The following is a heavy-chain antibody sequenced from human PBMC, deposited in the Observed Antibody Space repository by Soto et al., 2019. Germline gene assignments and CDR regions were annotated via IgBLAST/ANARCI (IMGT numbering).Heavy chain of an antibody. J-gene: IGHJ4*02. CDR2: ISAYNGNT. V-gene: IGHV1-18*01. D-gene: IGHD6-13*01. CDR1: GYTFTSYG. Sequence: ASVKVSCKASGYTFTSYGISWVRQAPGQGLEWMGWISAYNGNTNHAQNLQGRVTVTTDTSTSTAYMELRSLRSDDTAVYYCAREAAAGTLDYWGQGTLVTVPQ. CDR3: AREAAAGTLDY.